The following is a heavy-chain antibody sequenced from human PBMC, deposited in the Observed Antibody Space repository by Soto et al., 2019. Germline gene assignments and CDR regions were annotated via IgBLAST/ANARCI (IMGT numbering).Heavy chain of an antibody. Sequence: QVQLVQSGAEVKKPGASVKVSCKASGYTFTSYGISWVRQAPGQGLEWMGWISAYNGNTNYAQKLQGRVTMTTDTATSTAYMELRSLRSDDTAVYYCARVIPGYDSSGYYPNWFDPWGQGTLVTVSS. D-gene: IGHD3-22*01. V-gene: IGHV1-18*01. CDR3: ARVIPGYDSSGYYPNWFDP. CDR1: GYTFTSYG. J-gene: IGHJ5*02. CDR2: ISAYNGNT.